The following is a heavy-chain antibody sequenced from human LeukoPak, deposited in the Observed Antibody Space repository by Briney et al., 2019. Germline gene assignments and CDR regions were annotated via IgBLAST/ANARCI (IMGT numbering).Heavy chain of an antibody. Sequence: PGGSLRLSSAASGFAFTSDWMHWVRQAPGKGLVWVSRINSDGSSTTYADSVKGRFTISRDNAKNTLYLQMNSLRAEDTALYYCASRWWYFDLWGRGTLVTVSS. CDR2: INSDGSST. CDR3: ASRWWYFDL. D-gene: IGHD6-13*01. V-gene: IGHV3-74*03. CDR1: GFAFTSDW. J-gene: IGHJ2*01.